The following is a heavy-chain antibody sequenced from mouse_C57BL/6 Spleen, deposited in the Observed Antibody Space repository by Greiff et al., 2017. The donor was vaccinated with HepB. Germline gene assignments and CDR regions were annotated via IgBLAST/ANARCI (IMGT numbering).Heavy chain of an antibody. J-gene: IGHJ4*01. CDR1: GFNIKDYY. D-gene: IGHD2-3*01. V-gene: IGHV14-2*01. Sequence: VQLQQSGAELVKPGASVKLSCTASGFNIKDYYMHWVKQRTEQGLEWIGRIDPEDGETKYATKFQGKATITADTSSNTAYLQLSSLTSEDTAVDYCAGDGYYVRAMDYWGQGTSVTVSS. CDR3: AGDGYYVRAMDY. CDR2: IDPEDGET.